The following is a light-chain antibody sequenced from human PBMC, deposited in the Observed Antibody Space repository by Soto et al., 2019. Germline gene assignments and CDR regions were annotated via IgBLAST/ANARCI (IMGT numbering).Light chain of an antibody. J-gene: IGKJ1*01. CDR3: QQRSKWRT. V-gene: IGKV3-11*01. Sequence: EIVLTQSPATLSLSPGERATLSCRASQSINSYLDWYQQKPGQAPRLLIYDASKRATGIPARFSGSGFGTDYTLTISSLEPEDFAVYYCQQRSKWRTFGQGTKVEIK. CDR2: DAS. CDR1: QSINSY.